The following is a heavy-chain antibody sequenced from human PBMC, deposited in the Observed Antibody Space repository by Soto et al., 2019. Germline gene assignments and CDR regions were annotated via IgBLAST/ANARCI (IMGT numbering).Heavy chain of an antibody. J-gene: IGHJ4*02. Sequence: EVQLVESGGGLVQPGGSLRLSCAASGFTVSSNYMSWVRQAPGKGLEWVSVIYSGGSTYYADSVKGRFTISRDNSKTTRYLQMNSLRAEDTAVYYCARAQRGYYYDSSGYYLDYWGQGTLVTVSS. V-gene: IGHV3-66*01. CDR1: GFTVSSNY. CDR2: IYSGGST. D-gene: IGHD3-22*01. CDR3: ARAQRGYYYDSSGYYLDY.